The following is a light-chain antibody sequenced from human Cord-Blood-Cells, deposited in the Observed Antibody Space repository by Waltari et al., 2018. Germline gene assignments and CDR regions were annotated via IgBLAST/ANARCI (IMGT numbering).Light chain of an antibody. CDR1: SSDVGGYNY. V-gene: IGLV2-11*01. J-gene: IGLJ1*01. Sequence: QSALTQPRSVSGSPGQSVTISCTGTSSDVGGYNYVSWYQQHPGKAPKLMIYDVSKRPSGVPDRFSGSKSSNTASLTISGLQAEDEADYYCCSYAGSYTYVFGTWTKVTVL. CDR2: DVS. CDR3: CSYAGSYTYV.